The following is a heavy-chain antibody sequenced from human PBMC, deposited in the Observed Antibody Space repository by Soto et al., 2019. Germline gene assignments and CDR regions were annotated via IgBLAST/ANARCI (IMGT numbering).Heavy chain of an antibody. CDR2: ISYSGST. CDR1: GDSISSYY. J-gene: IGHJ4*02. CDR3: AKIPPGYSYGYFYFDY. D-gene: IGHD5-18*01. Sequence: PSETLSLTCTVSGDSISSYYWSWIRQHPGTGLEWIGHISYSGSTYYNTSLKSRVTTSVDTSRNQFSLIVNSVTAEDTAVYYCAKIPPGYSYGYFYFDYWGQGTLVTVSS. V-gene: IGHV4-59*06.